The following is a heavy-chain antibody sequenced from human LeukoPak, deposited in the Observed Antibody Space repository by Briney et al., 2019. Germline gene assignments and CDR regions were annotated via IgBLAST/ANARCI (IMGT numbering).Heavy chain of an antibody. D-gene: IGHD5-18*01. V-gene: IGHV3-7*01. J-gene: IGHJ4*02. CDR3: ARFSGYSYGGWFDY. CDR1: GFTFSIYW. CDR2: IKQDGSEK. Sequence: GGSLRLPCAASGFTFSIYWMTWVRQAPGKGLERVANIKQDGSEKYYVDSVKGRFTISRDNARNSLYFQMNSLRPEDTAVYYCARFSGYSYGGWFDYWGQGTLVTVSS.